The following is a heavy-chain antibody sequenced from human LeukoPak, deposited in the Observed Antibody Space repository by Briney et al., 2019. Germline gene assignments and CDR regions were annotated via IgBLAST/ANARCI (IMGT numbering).Heavy chain of an antibody. D-gene: IGHD1-26*01. V-gene: IGHV4-39*01. CDR1: GGSISSNSYY. Sequence: SETRSLTCTVSGGSISSNSYYSGWIRQPPGKGLEWLGSIYYSARTNYNPSLKSRVTISVDTSKNQFSLRLSSVTAADTAVYYCARLEWEQTPFDYWGQGTLVTVSS. CDR2: IYYSART. J-gene: IGHJ4*02. CDR3: ARLEWEQTPFDY.